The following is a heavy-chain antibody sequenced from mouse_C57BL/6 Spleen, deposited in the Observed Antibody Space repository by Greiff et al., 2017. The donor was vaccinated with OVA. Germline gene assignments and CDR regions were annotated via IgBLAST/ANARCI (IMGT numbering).Heavy chain of an antibody. V-gene: IGHV1-4*01. CDR3: ARDTFYDYDGGYAMDY. D-gene: IGHD2-4*01. J-gene: IGHJ4*01. Sequence: VQLQQSGAELARPGASVKMSCKASGYTFTSYTMHWVKQRPGQGLEWIGYINPSSGYTKYNQKFKDKATLTAAKSSSTAYMQLSSLTSEDSAVYNGARDTFYDYDGGYAMDYWGQGTSVTVSS. CDR2: INPSSGYT. CDR1: GYTFTSYT.